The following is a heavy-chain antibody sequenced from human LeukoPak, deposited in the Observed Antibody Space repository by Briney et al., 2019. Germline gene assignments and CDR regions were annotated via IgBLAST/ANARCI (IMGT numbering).Heavy chain of an antibody. CDR3: GPKSY. Sequence: GGSLRLSCAATGFMFSNYWLSGVRQAPGKGLEWVANIKPDGRQKYYVDSVNGRFTISRNNAKNSLSLQMNSLRAEDTAVYYGGPKSYWGQGTLVTVSS. V-gene: IGHV3-7*01. CDR1: GFMFSNYW. CDR2: IKPDGRQK. J-gene: IGHJ4*02.